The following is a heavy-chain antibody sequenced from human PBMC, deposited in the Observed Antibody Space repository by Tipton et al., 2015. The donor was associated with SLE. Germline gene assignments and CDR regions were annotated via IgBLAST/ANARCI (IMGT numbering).Heavy chain of an antibody. CDR2: ISFTGSP. CDR3: GKYDYDSTGVQAVHY. J-gene: IGHJ4*02. CDR1: GTSISHHY. D-gene: IGHD3-22*01. V-gene: IGHV4-59*11. Sequence: LRLSCHVSGTSISHHYWNWIRQPLGQGLEWLGYISFTGSPTYSPSLKSRVTISADTSKNQFSLNLSSVSAADTAVYYCGKYDYDSTGVQAVHYWGQGTLLTVSS.